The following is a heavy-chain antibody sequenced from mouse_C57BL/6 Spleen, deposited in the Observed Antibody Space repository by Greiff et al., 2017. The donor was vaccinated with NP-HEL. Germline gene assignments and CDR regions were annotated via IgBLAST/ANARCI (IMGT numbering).Heavy chain of an antibody. CDR3: TTKDYYGSSFPCDF. D-gene: IGHD1-1*01. CDR2: IDPENGDT. Sequence: EVQLQESGAELVRPGASVKLSCTASGFNIKDDYMHWVKQRPEQGLEWIGWIDPENGDTEYASKFQGKAPITADTSSNTAYLQLSSLTSEDTAVYYCTTKDYYGSSFPCDFWGQGTTLTVSS. J-gene: IGHJ2*01. CDR1: GFNIKDDY. V-gene: IGHV14-4*01.